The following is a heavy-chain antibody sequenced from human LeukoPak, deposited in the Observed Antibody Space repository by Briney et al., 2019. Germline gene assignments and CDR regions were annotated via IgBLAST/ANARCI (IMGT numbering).Heavy chain of an antibody. J-gene: IGHJ5*02. CDR3: ARDESYYDILTGYYNHWCDP. CDR2: INPNSGGT. Sequence: ASVKVSCKASGYTFTGYYMHWVRQAPGQGLEWMGWINPNSGGTNYAQKFQGRVTMTRDTSISTAYMELSRLRSDDTAVYYCARDESYYDILTGYYNHWCDPWGQGTLVTVSS. CDR1: GYTFTGYY. D-gene: IGHD3-9*01. V-gene: IGHV1-2*02.